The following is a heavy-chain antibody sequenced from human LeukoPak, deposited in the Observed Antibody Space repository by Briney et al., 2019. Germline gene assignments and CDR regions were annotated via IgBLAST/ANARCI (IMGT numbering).Heavy chain of an antibody. CDR1: GFTFSSYA. CDR3: ARSYYDFWSGYSPFDY. CDR2: ISGSGGST. D-gene: IGHD3-3*01. J-gene: IGHJ4*02. V-gene: IGHV3-23*01. Sequence: GGSLRLSCAASGFTFSSYAMSWVRQAPEKGLEWVSAISGSGGSTYYADSVKGRFTISRDNSKSMLYLQMGSLRTEDMAVYYCARSYYDFWSGYSPFDYWGQGTLVTVSS.